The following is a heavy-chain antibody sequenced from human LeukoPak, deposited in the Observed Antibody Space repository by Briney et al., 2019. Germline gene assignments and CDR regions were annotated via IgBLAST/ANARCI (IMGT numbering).Heavy chain of an antibody. V-gene: IGHV5-51*01. CDR3: ARLLYGSGSFAPFDP. J-gene: IGHJ5*02. CDR2: IFLGYSDT. D-gene: IGHD3-10*01. Sequence: GESLKISFKGSGYSFTSYWIGWVRQVPGKGLEWVGIIFLGYSDTKYSPSFQGHVTISADKTISTAYLQWSSLKASDTAMYYCARLLYGSGSFAPFDPWGQGTLVTVSS. CDR1: GYSFTSYW.